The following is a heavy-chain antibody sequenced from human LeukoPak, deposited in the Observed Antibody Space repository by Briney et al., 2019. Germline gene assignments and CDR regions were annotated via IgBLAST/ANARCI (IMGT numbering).Heavy chain of an antibody. CDR1: GYTFTVYY. V-gene: IGHV1-2*02. Sequence: ASVRVSCKASGYTFTVYYIHWVRQAPGQGLEWMGWINPNSGGTNYAQNFQGRVTMTRDTSIGTAYMELSRLRVDDTAVYYCAKGGSAWDNSFDYWGQGTLVTVSS. CDR3: AKGGSAWDNSFDY. D-gene: IGHD6-19*01. J-gene: IGHJ4*02. CDR2: INPNSGGT.